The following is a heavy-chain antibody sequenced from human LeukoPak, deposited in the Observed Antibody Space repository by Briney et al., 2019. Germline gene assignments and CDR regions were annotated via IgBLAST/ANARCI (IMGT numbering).Heavy chain of an antibody. CDR2: IIPILGIA. V-gene: IGHV1-69*04. CDR3: ARGGGYNYGYLDY. J-gene: IGHJ4*02. CDR1: GGTFSSYA. Sequence: ASVKVSCKASGGTFSSYAISWGRQAPGQGLEWRGRIIPILGIANYAQKFQGRVTITADKSTSTAYMELSSLRSEDTAVYYCARGGGYNYGYLDYWGQGTLVTVSS. D-gene: IGHD5-18*01.